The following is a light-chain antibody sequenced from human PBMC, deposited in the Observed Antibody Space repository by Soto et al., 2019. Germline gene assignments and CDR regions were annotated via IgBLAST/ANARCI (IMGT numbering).Light chain of an antibody. CDR3: MQALHART. J-gene: IGKJ1*01. V-gene: IGKV2-28*01. Sequence: EIVVTQSPLSLPVTPGEPASISCKSSQSLLHSNGNTYLDWYLQKPGQSQQLLIYLGSNQASGVPDRFSGSGSGTDFTLNISRVEAEDVGVYYCMQALHARTFGQGTKVEIQ. CDR2: LGS. CDR1: QSLLHSNGNTY.